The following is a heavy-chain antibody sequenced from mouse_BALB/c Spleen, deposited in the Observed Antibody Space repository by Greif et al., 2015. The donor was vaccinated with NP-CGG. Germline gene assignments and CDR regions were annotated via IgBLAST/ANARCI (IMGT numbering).Heavy chain of an antibody. V-gene: IGHV14-3*02. Sequence: VQLQQSGAELVKPGASVKLSCTASGFNIKDTYMHWVKRRPEQGLEWIGRIDPANGNTKYDPKFQGKATITADTSSNTAYLQLSSLTSEDTAVYYCAPYYYGSSVFAYWGQGTLVTVSA. CDR3: APYYYGSSVFAY. CDR1: GFNIKDTY. CDR2: IDPANGNT. D-gene: IGHD1-1*01. J-gene: IGHJ3*01.